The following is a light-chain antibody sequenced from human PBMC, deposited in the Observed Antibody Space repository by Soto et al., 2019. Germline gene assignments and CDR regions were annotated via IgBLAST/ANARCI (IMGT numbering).Light chain of an antibody. V-gene: IGKV1-5*03. J-gene: IGKJ1*01. CDR1: QSISVW. CDR2: KAS. CDR3: QQYNSYSPT. Sequence: DIQMTQSPSTLSAFVGARVTITGRASQSISVWLAWYQQKAGKAPNLLIYKASRLESGVPSRFSGSGSETEFTLTISGLQPGDSATYYCQQYNSYSPTFGQGTKVDIK.